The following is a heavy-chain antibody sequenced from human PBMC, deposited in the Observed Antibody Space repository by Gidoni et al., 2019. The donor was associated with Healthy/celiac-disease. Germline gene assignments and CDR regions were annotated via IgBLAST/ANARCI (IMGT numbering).Heavy chain of an antibody. Sequence: QVQLVESGGGVVQPGRSLRLSCAASGFTFSSSGMHWVRQAPGKGLEWVAVISYDGRNKYYADSVKGRFTISRDNSKNTLYLQMNSLRAEDTAVYYGAKDRLGYCGGGSCHNFDYWGQGTLVTVSS. CDR2: ISYDGRNK. CDR3: AKDRLGYCGGGSCHNFDY. V-gene: IGHV3-30*18. J-gene: IGHJ4*02. CDR1: GFTFSSSG. D-gene: IGHD2-15*01.